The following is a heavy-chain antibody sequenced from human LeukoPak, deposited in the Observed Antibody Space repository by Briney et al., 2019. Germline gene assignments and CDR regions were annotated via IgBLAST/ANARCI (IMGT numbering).Heavy chain of an antibody. Sequence: GGSLRLSCAASGFTFSGSGMHWVRQAPGKGLEWVTFIRSDGSHEYYADSVKGRFTISRDTSMNTLYLQMNSLRVEDTAVYYCARDRSIAVAGSGYFDYWGQGTLVTVSS. CDR2: IRSDGSHE. CDR3: ARDRSIAVAGSGYFDY. CDR1: GFTFSGSG. D-gene: IGHD6-19*01. J-gene: IGHJ4*02. V-gene: IGHV3-30*02.